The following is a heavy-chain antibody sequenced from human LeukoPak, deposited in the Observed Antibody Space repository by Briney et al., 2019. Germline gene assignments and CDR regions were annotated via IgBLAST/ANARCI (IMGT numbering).Heavy chain of an antibody. J-gene: IGHJ4*02. D-gene: IGHD3-10*01. CDR3: ARDFHVLLWFGAGGY. CDR2: ISAYNGNT. CDR1: GYSSSNYG. V-gene: IGHV1-18*01. Sequence: GASVKVSCKASGYSSSNYGISWVRQAPGQGLEWMGWISAYNGNTNYAQKLQGRVTMTTDTSTSTAYMELRSLRSDDTAVYYCARDFHVLLWFGAGGYWGQGTLVTVSS.